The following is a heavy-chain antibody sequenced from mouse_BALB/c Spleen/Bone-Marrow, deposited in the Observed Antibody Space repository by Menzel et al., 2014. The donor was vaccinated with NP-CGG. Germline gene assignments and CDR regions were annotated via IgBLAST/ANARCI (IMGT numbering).Heavy chain of an antibody. J-gene: IGHJ3*01. CDR1: GYSITSGYY. D-gene: IGHD2-3*01. CDR3: TMRLLTY. CDR2: INYDGSN. V-gene: IGHV3-6*02. Sequence: EVQLQQPGPGLVKPSQSLSLTCSVTGYSITSGYYWNWIRQFPGNKLEWMGYINYDGSNNYNPSPKNRISITRDTSKNQFFLKLNSVTTEDTATYYCTMRLLTYWGQGTLVTVSA.